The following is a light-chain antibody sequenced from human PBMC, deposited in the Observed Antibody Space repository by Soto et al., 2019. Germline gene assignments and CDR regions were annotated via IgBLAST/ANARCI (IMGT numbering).Light chain of an antibody. CDR3: HQYNDWPPFT. CDR2: GAS. V-gene: IGKV3-15*01. Sequence: EIVMTQSPATLSVSPGERATLSCRASQSVGTDLAWYQQKPGQAPRRLIYGASTRATGIPARFSGSGSGTDFPPTLTSLQSEDLSVYYCHQYNDWPPFTFGPGTKVEIK. J-gene: IGKJ3*01. CDR1: QSVGTD.